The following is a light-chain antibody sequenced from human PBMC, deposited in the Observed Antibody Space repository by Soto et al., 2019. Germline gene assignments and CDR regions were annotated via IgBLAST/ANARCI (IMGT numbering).Light chain of an antibody. CDR2: EVS. CDR1: SSDVGGYNY. J-gene: IGLJ2*01. CDR3: SSYTSSSTLGV. Sequence: QSALTQPASVSGSPGQSITISCTGTSSDVGGYNYVSWYQQHPGKAPKLMIYEVSNRPSGVSNRFCGSKSGNTASLTISGLQAEDEADYYCSSYTSSSTLGVFGGGTKLTVL. V-gene: IGLV2-14*01.